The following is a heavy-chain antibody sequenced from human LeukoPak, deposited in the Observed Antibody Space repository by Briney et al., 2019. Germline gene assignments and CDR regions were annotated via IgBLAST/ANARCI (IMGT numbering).Heavy chain of an antibody. CDR3: ARDQEGFDY. Sequence: ASVKVSCKPSGYTFTDYYIHWVRQAPGQGLEWMGMIYPRDGSTSYAQKFQGRVTVTRDTSTSTVHMELSGLRSEDTAVYYCARDQEGFDYWGQGTLVTVSS. J-gene: IGHJ4*02. V-gene: IGHV1-46*01. CDR2: IYPRDGST. CDR1: GYTFTDYY.